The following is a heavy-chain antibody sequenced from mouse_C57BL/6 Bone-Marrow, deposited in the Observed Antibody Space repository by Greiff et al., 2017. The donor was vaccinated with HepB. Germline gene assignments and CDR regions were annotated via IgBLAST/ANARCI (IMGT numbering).Heavy chain of an antibody. D-gene: IGHD3-2*02. CDR3: ARGSSGYRFAY. V-gene: IGHV1-54*01. CDR2: INPGSGGT. Sequence: QVQLQHSGAELVRPGTSVKVSCKASGYAFTNYLIEWVKQRPGQGLEWIGVINPGSGGTNYNEKFKGKATLTADKSSSTAYMQLSSLTSEDSAVYFCARGSSGYRFAYWGQGTLVTVSA. CDR1: GYAFTNYL. J-gene: IGHJ3*01.